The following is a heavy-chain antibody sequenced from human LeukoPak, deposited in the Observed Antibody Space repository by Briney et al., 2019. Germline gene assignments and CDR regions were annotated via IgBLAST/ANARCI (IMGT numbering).Heavy chain of an antibody. D-gene: IGHD2-2*01. V-gene: IGHV3-30*04. J-gene: IGHJ6*04. Sequence: GGSLRLSCAASGFTFSSYAMHRVRQAPGKGLEWVAVISYDGSNKYYADSVKGRFTISRDNSKNTLYLQMNSLRAEDTAVYYCARDLGYQLLSYYYYGMDVWGKGTTVTVSS. CDR2: ISYDGSNK. CDR1: GFTFSSYA. CDR3: ARDLGYQLLSYYYYGMDV.